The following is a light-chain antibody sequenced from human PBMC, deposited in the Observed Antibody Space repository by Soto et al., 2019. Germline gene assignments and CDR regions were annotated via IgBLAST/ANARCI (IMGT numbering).Light chain of an antibody. Sequence: QSALTQPASVSGSPGQSITISCSDVGDYKYVSWYQQHPGKAPKLLIYEVSNRPSGISTRFSGSKSVNTASLTISRLQAEDEADYYCSSYAGSSTFVVFGGGTKLTVL. CDR1: DVGDYKY. J-gene: IGLJ2*01. CDR3: SSYAGSSTFVV. V-gene: IGLV2-14*01. CDR2: EVS.